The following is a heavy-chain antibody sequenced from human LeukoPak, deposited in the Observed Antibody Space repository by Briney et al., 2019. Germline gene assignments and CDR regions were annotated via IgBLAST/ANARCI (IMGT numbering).Heavy chain of an antibody. V-gene: IGHV1-8*01. J-gene: IGHJ4*02. D-gene: IGHD2-15*01. CDR3: ARGAPGSYCSGGSCPYFDY. CDR2: VNPNSGNT. Sequence: ASVKVSCKASGYTFTSYDINWVRQATGQGLEWMGWVNPNSGNTGYAQKFQGRVTMTRNTSISTVYMELSSLRSEDTAVDYCARGAPGSYCSGGSCPYFDYWGQGILVSVSS. CDR1: GYTFTSYD.